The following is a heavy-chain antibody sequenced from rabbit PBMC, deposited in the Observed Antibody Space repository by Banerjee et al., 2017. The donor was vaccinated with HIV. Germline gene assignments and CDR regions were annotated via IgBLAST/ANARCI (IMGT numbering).Heavy chain of an antibody. CDR1: GFSFSSYY. Sequence: QSLEESGGDLVKPGASLTLTCTASGFSFSSYYICWVRQAPGKGLEWIACIYTGSSGSTYYASWAKGRFTISKTSSTTVTLQMTSLTDADTATYFCARYISGSGYYGLWGQGTLVTVS. CDR3: ARYISGSGYYGL. V-gene: IGHV1S40*01. CDR2: IYTGSSGST. D-gene: IGHD1-1*01. J-gene: IGHJ3*01.